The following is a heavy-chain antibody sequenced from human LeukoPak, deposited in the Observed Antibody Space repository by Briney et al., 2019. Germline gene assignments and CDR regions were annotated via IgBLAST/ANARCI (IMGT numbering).Heavy chain of an antibody. D-gene: IGHD2-2*01. CDR2: INHSGST. CDR3: ASTQKYCSSTSCHYS. CDR1: GVSFSGYY. J-gene: IGHJ4*02. V-gene: IGHV4-34*01. Sequence: SETLSLTCAVYGVSFSGYYWSWIRQPPGKGLEWIGEINHSGSTNYNPSRKSRVTISVDTSKNQFSLKLSSVTAADTAVYYCASTQKYCSSTSCHYSWGQGTLVTVSS.